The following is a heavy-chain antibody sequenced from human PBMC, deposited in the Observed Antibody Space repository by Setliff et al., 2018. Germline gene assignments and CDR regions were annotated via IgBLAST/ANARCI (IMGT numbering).Heavy chain of an antibody. Sequence: PSETLSLTCAVYGGSFSGYYWSWIRQPPGKGLEWIGEINHSGSTNYNPSLKSRVTISVDKSKNQFSLKLTSVTAADTAVYYCARGSSSYDYWGQGTLVTVSS. CDR3: ARGSSSYDY. J-gene: IGHJ4*02. V-gene: IGHV4-34*01. CDR1: GGSFSGYY. D-gene: IGHD6-6*01. CDR2: INHSGST.